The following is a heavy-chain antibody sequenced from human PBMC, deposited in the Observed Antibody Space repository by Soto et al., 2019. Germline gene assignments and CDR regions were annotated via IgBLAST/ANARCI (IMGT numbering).Heavy chain of an antibody. V-gene: IGHV3-23*01. CDR3: AKDRIAVAGSFDY. CDR2: ISGSGGST. CDR1: GFTFSSYA. Sequence: LALSCAASGFTFSSYAMSWVRQAPGKGLEWVSAISGSGGSTYYADSVKGRFTISRDNSKNTLYLQMNSLRAEDTAVYYCAKDRIAVAGSFDYWGQGTLVTVSS. D-gene: IGHD6-19*01. J-gene: IGHJ4*02.